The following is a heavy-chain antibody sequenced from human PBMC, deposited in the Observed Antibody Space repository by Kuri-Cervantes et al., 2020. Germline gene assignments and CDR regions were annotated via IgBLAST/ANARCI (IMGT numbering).Heavy chain of an antibody. Sequence: GGSLRLSCAASGFTVSSNYMSWVRQAPGKGLEWVSVIYSGGSTYYADSVKGRFTISRDNAKNSLYLQMNSLRAEDTAVYYCARVYYDFWSGYPIDYWGQGTLVTVSS. CDR3: ARVYYDFWSGYPIDY. J-gene: IGHJ4*02. CDR1: GFTVSSNY. CDR2: IYSGGST. V-gene: IGHV3-53*01. D-gene: IGHD3-3*01.